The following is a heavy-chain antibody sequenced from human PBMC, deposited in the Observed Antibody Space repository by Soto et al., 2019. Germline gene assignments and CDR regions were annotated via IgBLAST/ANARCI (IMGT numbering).Heavy chain of an antibody. J-gene: IGHJ4*02. CDR3: ASQYYYGSGSYYNPRFDY. CDR2: IYYGGST. V-gene: IGHV4-31*03. D-gene: IGHD3-10*01. Sequence: SETLSLTYTVSGGSISSGGYYWSWIRQQPGKGLEWIGYIYYGGSTYYNPSLKSRVTISVDTSKNQFSLKLSSVTAADTAVYYCASQYYYGSGSYYNPRFDYWGQGTLVTVS. CDR1: GGSISSGGYY.